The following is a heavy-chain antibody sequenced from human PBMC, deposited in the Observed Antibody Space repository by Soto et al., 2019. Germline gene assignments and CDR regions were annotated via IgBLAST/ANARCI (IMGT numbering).Heavy chain of an antibody. V-gene: IGHV1-69*13. CDR3: ASRRGVYVSGYYYYYGMDV. D-gene: IGHD5-12*01. CDR2: IIPIFGTA. Sequence: ASVQVSCKASGGTFSSYAISWVRQAPGQGLEWMGGIIPIFGTANYAQKFQGRVTITADESTSTAYMELSSLRSEDTAVYYCASRRGVYVSGYYYYYGMDVWGQGTTVTVS. J-gene: IGHJ6*02. CDR1: GGTFSSYA.